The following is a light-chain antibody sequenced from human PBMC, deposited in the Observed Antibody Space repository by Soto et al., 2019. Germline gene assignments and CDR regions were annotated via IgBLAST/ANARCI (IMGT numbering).Light chain of an antibody. V-gene: IGKV3-15*01. Sequence: ERVMTQSPATLSVSPGERATLSCRASQSVGSNLAWYQQKPGQAPRLLIYGASTRATGIPARFSGSGSGTEFTLTISSLQSEDFAVYYCQQYNNWPPTFTFGPGTKVDIK. CDR2: GAS. J-gene: IGKJ3*01. CDR3: QQYNNWPPTFT. CDR1: QSVGSN.